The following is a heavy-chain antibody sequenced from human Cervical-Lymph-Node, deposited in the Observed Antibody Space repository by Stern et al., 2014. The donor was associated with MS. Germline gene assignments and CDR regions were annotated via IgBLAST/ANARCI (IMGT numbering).Heavy chain of an antibody. CDR2: IKEDGSGK. J-gene: IGHJ4*02. D-gene: IGHD1-1*01. V-gene: IGHV3-7*01. Sequence: EVPLVESGGGLVQPGGSLRLSCAGSGFTFSTYRINWVRKAPGKGLAWVATIKEDGSGKYYVDSVKGRFTISRDNAKNSVHLQMNSLRAEDTAVYYCARGRRDYWGQGTLVTVSS. CDR1: GFTFSTYR. CDR3: ARGRRDY.